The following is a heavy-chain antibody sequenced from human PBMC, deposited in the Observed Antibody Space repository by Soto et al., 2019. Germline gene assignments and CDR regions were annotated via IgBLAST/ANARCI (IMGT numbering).Heavy chain of an antibody. D-gene: IGHD2-21*02. CDR3: AKGFIVVVTAIRPDDNFDV. Sequence: EVQLLESGGGLVQPGGSLRLSCAASGFTFNTYAMNWVRQAPGKGLEWVASISGSGGTINYADSVKGRFTTSGDTSKNTLYLQMNSLSAEDTAVYYCAKGFIVVVTAIRPDDNFDVWGQGTMVTVSS. CDR1: GFTFNTYA. J-gene: IGHJ3*01. V-gene: IGHV3-23*01. CDR2: ISGSGGTI.